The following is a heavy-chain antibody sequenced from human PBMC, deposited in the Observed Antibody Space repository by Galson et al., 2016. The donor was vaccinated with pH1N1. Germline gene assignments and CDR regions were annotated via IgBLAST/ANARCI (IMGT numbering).Heavy chain of an antibody. J-gene: IGHJ4*02. V-gene: IGHV3-7*01. CDR2: IKQDGSEK. CDR1: GFTFSTYW. D-gene: IGHD3-10*01. Sequence: SLRLSCAASGFTFSTYWMTWVRQAPGKGLEWVANIKQDGSEKYYVDSVKGRFTISRDNAKNSLYLQMNSLRGEDTAMYYCAREIYKSGSFWGQGTLVTVSS. CDR3: AREIYKSGSF.